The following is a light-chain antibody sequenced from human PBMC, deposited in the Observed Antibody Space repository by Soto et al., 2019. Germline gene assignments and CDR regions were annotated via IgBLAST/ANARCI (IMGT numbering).Light chain of an antibody. J-gene: IGLJ1*01. CDR3: SSYTSSSILYV. CDR2: EVS. Sequence: QSALTQPASVSGSPGQSITISCTGTSSDVGAYIYVSWYQQHPGKAPKLMIYEVSNRPSGVSNRFSGSKSGNTASLTISGLQAEDEADYYCSSYTSSSILYVFGTGTKLTVL. CDR1: SSDVGAYIY. V-gene: IGLV2-14*01.